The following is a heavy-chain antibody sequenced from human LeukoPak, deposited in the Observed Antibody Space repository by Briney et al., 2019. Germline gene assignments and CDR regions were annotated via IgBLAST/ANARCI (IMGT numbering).Heavy chain of an antibody. D-gene: IGHD3-10*01. CDR2: IYYSGST. V-gene: IGHV4-39*07. J-gene: IGHJ4*02. Sequence: SETLSLTCTVSGGSISSSSYYWGWIRQPPGKGLEWIGSIYYSGSTYYSPSLKSRVTISVDTSKNQFSLKLSSVTAADTAVYYCARGQVLLWFGETYYFDYWGQGTLVTVSS. CDR3: ARGQVLLWFGETYYFDY. CDR1: GGSISSSSYY.